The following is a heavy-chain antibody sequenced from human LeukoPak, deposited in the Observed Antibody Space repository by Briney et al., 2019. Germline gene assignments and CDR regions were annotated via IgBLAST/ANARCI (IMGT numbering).Heavy chain of an antibody. CDR2: IYYSGST. Sequence: SGTLSLTCTVSGGSISSGDYYWSWIRQPPGKGLEWIGYIYYSGSTYYNPSLKSRVTVSVDTSKNQFSLRLTSVTAADTAVYYCARLRYTSGRYYFDYWGKGTLVTVSS. J-gene: IGHJ4*02. D-gene: IGHD6-19*01. V-gene: IGHV4-30-4*02. CDR1: GGSISSGDYY. CDR3: ARLRYTSGRYYFDY.